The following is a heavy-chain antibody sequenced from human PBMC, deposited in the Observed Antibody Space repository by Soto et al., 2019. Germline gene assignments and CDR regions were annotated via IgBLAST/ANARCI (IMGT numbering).Heavy chain of an antibody. Sequence: EVQLVESGGGLVKPGGSLRLSCAGSGFIFSNAWMNWVRQPPGKGLEWVGRIKRTIAGGTVDYSEPVKCRFTLTRDHSKNRVDLQTNSLRTEHTALYYGSSDWTDNSVPAAYWGQGPLVTVS. CDR3: SSDWTDNSVPAAY. V-gene: IGHV3-15*07. J-gene: IGHJ4*02. CDR1: GFIFSNAW. D-gene: IGHD4-4*01. CDR2: IKRTIAGGTV.